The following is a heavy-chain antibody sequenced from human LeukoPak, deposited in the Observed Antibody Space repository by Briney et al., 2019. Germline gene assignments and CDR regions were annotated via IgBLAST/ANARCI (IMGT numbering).Heavy chain of an antibody. CDR1: GFTFSRYT. CDR3: AKVEGGGGVSNWFDP. J-gene: IGHJ5*02. CDR2: ISGSGGST. D-gene: IGHD3-16*01. V-gene: IGHV3-23*01. Sequence: GGSLRLSCTVSGFTFSRYTLNWVRQAPGKGLEWVSAISGSGGSTYYADSVKGRFTISRDNSKNTLYLQMNSLRAEDTAVYYCAKVEGGGGVSNWFDPWGQGTLVTVSS.